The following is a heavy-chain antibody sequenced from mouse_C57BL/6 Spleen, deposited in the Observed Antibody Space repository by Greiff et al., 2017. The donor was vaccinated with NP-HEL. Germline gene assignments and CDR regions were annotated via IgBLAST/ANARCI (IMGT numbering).Heavy chain of an antibody. CDR2: ISSGSSTI. V-gene: IGHV5-17*01. CDR3: ARLDYGYEGPFDY. Sequence: EVHLVESGGGLVKPGGSLKLSCAASGFTFSDYGMHWVRQAPEKGLEWVAYISSGSSTIYYADTVKGRFTISRDNAKNTLFLQMTSLRSEDTAMYYCARLDYGYEGPFDYWGQGTTLTVSS. J-gene: IGHJ2*01. D-gene: IGHD2-2*01. CDR1: GFTFSDYG.